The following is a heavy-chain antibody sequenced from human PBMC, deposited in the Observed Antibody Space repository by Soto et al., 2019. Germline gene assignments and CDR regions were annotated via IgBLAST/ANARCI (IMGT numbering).Heavy chain of an antibody. J-gene: IGHJ3*01. CDR2: INHRGST. D-gene: IGHD3-16*01. Sequence: QMQLQQWGAGLLKPSETLSLTCAVYGGPISDYYWSWIRQAPGAGLEWIGEINHRGSTHDNPSLKSRVTLSADTSTSQISLYLKSVTAADTAMYYCARVKRGTSAAVVDSFDLWGQGTMVTVSS. CDR1: GGPISDYY. CDR3: ARVKRGTSAAVVDSFDL. V-gene: IGHV4-34*01.